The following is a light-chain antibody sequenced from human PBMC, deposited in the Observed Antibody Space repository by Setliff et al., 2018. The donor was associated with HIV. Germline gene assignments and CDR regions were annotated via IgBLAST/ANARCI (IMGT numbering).Light chain of an antibody. V-gene: IGLV2-11*01. CDR1: SSDFGPENY. CDR2: DVS. J-gene: IGLJ1*01. CDR3: CSNAARPTFYV. Sequence: QSALTQPASVSGSPGQSITISCTGTSSDFGPENYVSWYQQSPGKAPKLLIYDVSKRPSGVPDRFSGSKSDNTASLTISGLQAEDEGDYYCCSNAARPTFYVFGTGTKVTVL.